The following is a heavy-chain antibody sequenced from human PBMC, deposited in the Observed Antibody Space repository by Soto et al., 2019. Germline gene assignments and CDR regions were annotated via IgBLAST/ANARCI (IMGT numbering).Heavy chain of an antibody. CDR1: GFTFSSYG. J-gene: IGHJ4*02. Sequence: PGGSLRLSCAASGFTFSSYGMHWVRQAPGKGLEWVAVIWYDGSNKYYADSVKGRFTISRDNSKNTLYLQMNSLRAEDTAVYYCARDIYYYGSGSYYNVDYWGQGTLVTVSS. CDR2: IWYDGSNK. V-gene: IGHV3-33*01. D-gene: IGHD3-10*01. CDR3: ARDIYYYGSGSYYNVDY.